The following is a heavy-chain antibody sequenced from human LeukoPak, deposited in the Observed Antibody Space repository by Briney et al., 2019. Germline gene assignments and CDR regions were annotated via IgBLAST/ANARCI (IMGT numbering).Heavy chain of an antibody. J-gene: IGHJ4*02. CDR1: GFTFSNAW. Sequence: GGSLRLSCAASGFTFSNAWMSWVRQAPGKGLEWVANIKQDGSEKYYVDSVKGRFTISRDNAKNSLYLQMNSLRAEDTAVYYCARVAQLGAYPSYFDYWGQGTLVTVSS. D-gene: IGHD1-26*01. CDR3: ARVAQLGAYPSYFDY. CDR2: IKQDGSEK. V-gene: IGHV3-7*01.